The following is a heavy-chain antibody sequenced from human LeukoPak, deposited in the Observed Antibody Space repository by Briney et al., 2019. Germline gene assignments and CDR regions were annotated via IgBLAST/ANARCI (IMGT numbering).Heavy chain of an antibody. V-gene: IGHV1-46*01. CDR1: GYTFTSYY. CDR3: ARSDSSSRGNYYYYHGMDV. CDR2: MNPSGGST. D-gene: IGHD6-13*01. J-gene: IGHJ6*02. Sequence: ASVKVSCKASGYTFTSYYMHWVRQAPGQGLEWMGIMNPSGGSTSYAQKFQGRVTMTRDTSTSTVYMELSSLRSEDTAVYYCARSDSSSRGNYYYYHGMDVWGQGTTVTVSS.